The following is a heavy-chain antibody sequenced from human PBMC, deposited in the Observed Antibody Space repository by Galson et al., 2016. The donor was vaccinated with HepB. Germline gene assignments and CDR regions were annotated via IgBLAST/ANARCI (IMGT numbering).Heavy chain of an antibody. CDR2: TYYRSKWYN. Sequence: CAISGDSVSSNSAAWNWIRQSPSRGLEWLGRTYYRSKWYNDYAASVRSRITVNADTPKNQFSLHLNSVTPDDTAVYYCARAGRRQVGTGDWFDSWGQGTLVTVSS. D-gene: IGHD1-1*01. J-gene: IGHJ5*01. CDR3: ARAGRRQVGTGDWFDS. CDR1: GDSVSSNSAA. V-gene: IGHV6-1*01.